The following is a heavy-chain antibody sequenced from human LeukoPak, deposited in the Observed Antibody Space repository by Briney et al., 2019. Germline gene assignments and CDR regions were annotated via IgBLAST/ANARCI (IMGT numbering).Heavy chain of an antibody. CDR3: ARTPGAGYYDSSGYYWREMYNWFDP. CDR2: INPNSGGT. J-gene: IGHJ5*02. V-gene: IGHV1-2*02. D-gene: IGHD3-22*01. Sequence: ASVKVSCKASGYTFTGYYMHWVRQAPGQGLEWMGWINPNSGGTNYAQKFQGRVTMTRDTSISTAYMELSRPRSDDTAVYYCARTPGAGYYDSSGYYWREMYNWFDPWGQGTLVTVSS. CDR1: GYTFTGYY.